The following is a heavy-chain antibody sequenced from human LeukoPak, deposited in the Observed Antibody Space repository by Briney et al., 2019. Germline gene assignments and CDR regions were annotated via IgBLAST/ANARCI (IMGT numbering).Heavy chain of an antibody. CDR2: IFYSGST. D-gene: IGHD3-22*01. V-gene: IGHV4-59*11. CDR3: ARVSYDSSGYPFDY. J-gene: IGHJ4*02. Sequence: SETLSLTCTVSGGSISSRYWSWIRQPPGKGLEWLGYIFYSGSTNYNPSLKSRLTISVDTSTNQFSLRLSSVTAADTAVCYCARVSYDSSGYPFDYWGQGTLVTVSS. CDR1: GGSISSRY.